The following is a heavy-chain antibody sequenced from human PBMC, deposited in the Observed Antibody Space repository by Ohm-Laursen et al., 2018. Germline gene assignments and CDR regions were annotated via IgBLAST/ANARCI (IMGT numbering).Heavy chain of an antibody. J-gene: IGHJ4*02. CDR3: ARGAPDRDSYHHSSGYYFPGY. CDR2: MNPNNDDT. D-gene: IGHD3-22*01. CDR1: GYTFTSYD. V-gene: IGHV1-8*01. Sequence: ASVKVSCKASGYTFTSYDINWVRQATGQGLEWMGWMNPNNDDTGYAQKFQGRITMTRNTSISTAYMELSSLRSEDTAVYYCARGAPDRDSYHHSSGYYFPGYWGQGTLVTVSS.